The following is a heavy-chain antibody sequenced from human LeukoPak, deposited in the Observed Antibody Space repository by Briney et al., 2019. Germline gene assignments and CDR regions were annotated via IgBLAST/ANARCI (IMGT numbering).Heavy chain of an antibody. V-gene: IGHV3-33*06. CDR2: IWYDGSNK. J-gene: IGHJ6*03. CDR1: GFTFSSYG. Sequence: GRSLRLSCAASGFTFSSYGMHWVRQAPGKGLDGVAVIWYDGSNKYYADSVKGRFTISRDNSKNTLYLQMNNLRAEDTAVYYCAKGETYYYGSGSTYMDVWGKGTTVTVSS. CDR3: AKGETYYYGSGSTYMDV. D-gene: IGHD3-10*01.